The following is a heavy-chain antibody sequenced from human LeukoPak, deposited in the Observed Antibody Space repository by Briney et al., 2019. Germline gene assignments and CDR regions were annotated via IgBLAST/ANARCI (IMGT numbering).Heavy chain of an antibody. CDR3: ATYSSSWYDYYYMDV. Sequence: PSETPSLTCTVSGYSISSGYYWGWIRQPPGKGLEWIGEINHSGSTNYNPSLKSRVTISVDTSKNQFSLKLSSVTAADTAVYYCATYSSSWYDYYYMDVWGKGTTVTISS. CDR1: GYSISSGYY. J-gene: IGHJ6*03. CDR2: INHSGST. V-gene: IGHV4-38-2*02. D-gene: IGHD6-13*01.